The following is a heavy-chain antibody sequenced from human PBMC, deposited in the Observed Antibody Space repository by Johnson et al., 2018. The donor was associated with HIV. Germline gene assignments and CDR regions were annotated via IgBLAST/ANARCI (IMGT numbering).Heavy chain of an antibody. D-gene: IGHD1-1*01. J-gene: IGHJ3*01. CDR2: ISYLGNKI. CDR1: GFPFNIYP. CDR3: ARGGYNWNDERADAFDR. Sequence: QVQLVESGGGVVQPGRSLRLSCAASGFPFNIYPMHWVRQAPGKGPEWVALISYLGNKIYYADSVKGRFTISRENSKNTLYLQMKSLREDDTAMFYCARGGYNWNDERADAFDRWGQGTMVTVSS. V-gene: IGHV3-30*04.